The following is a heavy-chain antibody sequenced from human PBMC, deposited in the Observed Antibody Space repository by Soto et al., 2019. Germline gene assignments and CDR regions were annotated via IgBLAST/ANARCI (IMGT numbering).Heavy chain of an antibody. CDR1: GFTFSSYG. D-gene: IGHD4-17*01. V-gene: IGHV3-30*03. Sequence: QVQLVESGGGVVQPGRSLRLSCAASGFTFSSYGMHWVRQAPGKGLEWVAVISYDGSNKYYADSVKGRFTISRDNSKNRLYRQMNSPRAEDTAVYYCARRCYGDDGPDYWGQGTLVTVSS. CDR3: ARRCYGDDGPDY. CDR2: ISYDGSNK. J-gene: IGHJ4*02.